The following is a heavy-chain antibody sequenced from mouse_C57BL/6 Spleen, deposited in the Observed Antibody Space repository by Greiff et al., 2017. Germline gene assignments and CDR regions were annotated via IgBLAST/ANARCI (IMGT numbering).Heavy chain of an antibody. D-gene: IGHD2-5*01. CDR2: IWWDDDK. CDR1: GFSLSTFGMG. V-gene: IGHV8-8*01. J-gene: IGHJ1*03. CDR3: ARADSNYRYWYFDV. Sequence: QVTLKESGPGILQPSQTLSLTCSFSGFSLSTFGMGVGWIRQPSGKGLEWLAHIWWDDDKYYNPALKSRLTISKDTSKNQVILKIANVDTADTATYSCARADSNYRYWYFDVWGTGTTVTVSS.